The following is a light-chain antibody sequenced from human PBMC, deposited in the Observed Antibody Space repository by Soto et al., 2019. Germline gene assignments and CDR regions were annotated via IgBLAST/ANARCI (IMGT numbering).Light chain of an antibody. CDR1: SSVVGGYDY. V-gene: IGLV2-14*01. J-gene: IGLJ1*01. Sequence: QSVLTQPASVSGSPGQSITISCTGTSSVVGGYDYVSWYQQLPGKAPKLMIYDVNNRPSGVSNRFSGSKSGNTASLTISGLQAEDEADYYCSSYTGTSTLVFGGGTKVTVL. CDR3: SSYTGTSTLV. CDR2: DVN.